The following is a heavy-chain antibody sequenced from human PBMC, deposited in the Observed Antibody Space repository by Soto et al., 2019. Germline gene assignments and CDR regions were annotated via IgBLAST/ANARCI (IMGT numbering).Heavy chain of an antibody. D-gene: IGHD2-2*01. CDR1: GYSITRYW. CDR3: ARHLVGSTRGNFDY. J-gene: IGHJ4*01. CDR2: IYPYDSDT. Sequence: PGESLKISCKTSGYSITRYWIGWVRQMPGKGMEWMGNIYPYDSDTKYSPSFQGQVTISADTSITTAYLQWSGLRASDTAIYFCARHLVGSTRGNFDYWGQGTLVTVSS. V-gene: IGHV5-51*01.